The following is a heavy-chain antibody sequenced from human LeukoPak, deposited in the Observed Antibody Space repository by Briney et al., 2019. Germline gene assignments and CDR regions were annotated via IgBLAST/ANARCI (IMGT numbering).Heavy chain of an antibody. J-gene: IGHJ6*02. Sequence: ASVKVSCKASGGTFSSYAISWVRQAPGQGLEWMGGIIPIFGTANYAQKFQGRVTITADESTSTAYMELSSLRSEDTAVYYCARVQYQLLLSYYYYGMDVWGQGTTVTVSS. D-gene: IGHD2-2*01. CDR3: ARVQYQLLLSYYYYGMDV. CDR2: IIPIFGTA. V-gene: IGHV1-69*13. CDR1: GGTFSSYA.